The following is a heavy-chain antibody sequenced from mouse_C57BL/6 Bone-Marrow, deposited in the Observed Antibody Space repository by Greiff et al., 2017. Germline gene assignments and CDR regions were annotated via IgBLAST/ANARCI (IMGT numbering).Heavy chain of an antibody. CDR2: IDPNSGGT. D-gene: IGHD3-2*02. Sequence: VQLQQPGAELVKPGASVKLSCKASGYTFTSYWMNWVKQRPGRGLEWIGRIDPNSGGTKYNQKFKSKATLTVDKSSSTAYMQLSSLTSEDSAVYSCANYSAHVTSSLADWGQGTLVTVSA. J-gene: IGHJ3*01. CDR1: GYTFTSYW. V-gene: IGHV1-72*01. CDR3: ANYSAHVTSSLAD.